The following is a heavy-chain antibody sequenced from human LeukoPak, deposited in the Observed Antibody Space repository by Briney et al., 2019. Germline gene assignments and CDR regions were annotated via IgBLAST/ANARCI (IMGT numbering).Heavy chain of an antibody. V-gene: IGHV3-33*01. Sequence: PGGSLRLSCAASGFNFSSYGMHWVRQAPGKGLEWVTSIWFDGSNIHYADSVKGRVIISRDNSKSALYLQMSSLRAEDTAIYYCARDSLPMAVTGPFDHWGRGALVTVSS. D-gene: IGHD6-19*01. CDR3: ARDSLPMAVTGPFDH. CDR2: IWFDGSNI. J-gene: IGHJ4*02. CDR1: GFNFSSYG.